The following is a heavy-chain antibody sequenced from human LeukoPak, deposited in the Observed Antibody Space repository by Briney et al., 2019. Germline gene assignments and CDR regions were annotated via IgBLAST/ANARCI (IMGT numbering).Heavy chain of an antibody. CDR2: ISYDGSNK. CDR1: GFTFSSYA. D-gene: IGHD5-12*01. J-gene: IGHJ4*02. CDR3: AREGLSGYDIRGNFDY. Sequence: PGGSLRLSCAASGFTFSSYAMHWVRQAPGKGLEWVAVISYDGSNKYYADSVKGRFTISRDNSKNTLYLQMNSLRAEDTAVYYCAREGLSGYDIRGNFDYWGQGTLVTVSS. V-gene: IGHV3-30-3*01.